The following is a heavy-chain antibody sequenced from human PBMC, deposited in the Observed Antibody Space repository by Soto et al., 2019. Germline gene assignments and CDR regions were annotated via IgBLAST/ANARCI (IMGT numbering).Heavy chain of an antibody. V-gene: IGHV3-33*01. CDR3: ARDRGGGDYSYGMDV. Sequence: PGGSLRLSCAASGFTFSSYGMHWVHQAPGKGLEWVAVIWYDGSNKYYADSVKGRFTISRDNSKNTLYLQMNSLRAEDTAVYYCARDRGGGDYSYGMDVWGQGTTVTVSS. J-gene: IGHJ6*02. CDR2: IWYDGSNK. D-gene: IGHD2-15*01. CDR1: GFTFSSYG.